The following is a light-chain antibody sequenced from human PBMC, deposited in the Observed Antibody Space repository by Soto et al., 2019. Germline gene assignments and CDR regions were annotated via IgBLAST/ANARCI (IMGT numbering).Light chain of an antibody. CDR1: QNIYNY. CDR3: EQTYSTPVT. CDR2: AAS. J-gene: IGKJ5*01. Sequence: DIQMTQSPSSLSASVGDRVTVTCRTSQNIYNYLNWYQQKPGKAPKPLIYAASSVQSGVPLRFSGTGSGTDFTLTISSLQPEDFATYYCEQTYSTPVTFGQGTRLEI. V-gene: IGKV1-39*01.